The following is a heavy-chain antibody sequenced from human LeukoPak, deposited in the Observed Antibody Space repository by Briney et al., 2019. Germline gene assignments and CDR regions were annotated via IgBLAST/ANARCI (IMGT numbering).Heavy chain of an antibody. Sequence: SETLSLTCAVYGGSFSGYYWSWIRQPPGKGLEWIGEINHSGSTNYNPSLKSRATISVDTSKNQFSLKLSSVTAADTAVYYCARGLGDIVVVVAATYYFDYWGQGTLVTVSS. CDR1: GGSFSGYY. CDR2: INHSGST. CDR3: ARGLGDIVVVVAATYYFDY. J-gene: IGHJ4*02. D-gene: IGHD2-15*01. V-gene: IGHV4-34*01.